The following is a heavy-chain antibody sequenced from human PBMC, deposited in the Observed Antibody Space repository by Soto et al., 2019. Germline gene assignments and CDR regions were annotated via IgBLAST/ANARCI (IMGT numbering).Heavy chain of an antibody. CDR1: GFTFSSYG. J-gene: IGHJ6*02. CDR3: ARGDEGYYDSSGYYYYYYGMDV. CDR2: IWYDGSNK. V-gene: IGHV3-33*01. Sequence: PGGSLRLSCAASGFTFSSYGMHWVRQAPGKGLEWVAVIWYDGSNKYYADSVKGRFTISRDNSKNTLYLQMNSLRAEDTAVYYCARGDEGYYDSSGYYYYYYGMDVWGQGTTVTVSS. D-gene: IGHD3-22*01.